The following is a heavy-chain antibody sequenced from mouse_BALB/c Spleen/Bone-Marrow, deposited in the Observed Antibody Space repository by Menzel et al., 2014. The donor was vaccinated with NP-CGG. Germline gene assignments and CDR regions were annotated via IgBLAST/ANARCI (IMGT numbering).Heavy chain of an antibody. CDR2: IWTGGGT. CDR3: LSAYDYKYYFDY. V-gene: IGHV2-9-2*01. D-gene: IGHD2-4*01. CDR1: GFSLTSYD. Sequence: VKLMESGHGLVAPSQSLSITCTASGFSLTSYDISWIRQPPGKGLEWLGVIWTGGGTNYNSAFMSRMSISKDNSKSQVFLKMNNLQTDDAAKYYCLSAYDYKYYFDYWGQGTPLTVSS. J-gene: IGHJ2*01.